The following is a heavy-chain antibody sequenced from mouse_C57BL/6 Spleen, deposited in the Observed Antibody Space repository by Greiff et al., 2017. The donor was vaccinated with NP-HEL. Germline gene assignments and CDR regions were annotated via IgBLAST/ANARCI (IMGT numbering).Heavy chain of an antibody. CDR1: GFNIKDYY. D-gene: IGHD2-1*01. CDR2: IDPEDGET. V-gene: IGHV14-2*01. CDR3: ALSYYGNYGDFDV. Sequence: VHVKQSGAELVKPGASVKLSCTASGFNIKDYYMHWVKQRTEQGLEWIGRIDPEDGETKYAPKFQGKATITADTSSNTAYLQLSSLTSEDTAVYYCALSYYGNYGDFDVWGTGTTVTVSS. J-gene: IGHJ1*03.